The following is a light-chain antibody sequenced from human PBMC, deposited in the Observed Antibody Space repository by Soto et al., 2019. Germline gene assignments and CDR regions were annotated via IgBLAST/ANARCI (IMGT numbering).Light chain of an antibody. Sequence: DIQMTQSPSTLSASVGDRITITCRASQSVSRRLAWYQQKPGKAPKLLIYDASSLDSGVPSRFSGRRSGTEFTLTISSLQPDDCATYYCHTYNTYSLHTFGQGTKVDIK. CDR2: DAS. V-gene: IGKV1-5*01. CDR1: QSVSRR. CDR3: HTYNTYSLHT. J-gene: IGKJ2*01.